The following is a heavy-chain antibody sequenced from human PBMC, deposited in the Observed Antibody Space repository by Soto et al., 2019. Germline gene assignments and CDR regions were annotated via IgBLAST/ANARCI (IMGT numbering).Heavy chain of an antibody. D-gene: IGHD3-10*01. J-gene: IGHJ5*02. CDR2: IIPILGIA. Sequence: QVQLVQSGAEVKKPGSSVKVSCKASGGTFSSYTISWVRQAPGQGLEWMGRIIPILGIANYAQKFQGRVTISGDKSTRTAYMELSSLRSEDTAVYYCARGPPSTMVRGPSGWFDPWGQGTLVTVSS. CDR1: GGTFSSYT. CDR3: ARGPPSTMVRGPSGWFDP. V-gene: IGHV1-69*02.